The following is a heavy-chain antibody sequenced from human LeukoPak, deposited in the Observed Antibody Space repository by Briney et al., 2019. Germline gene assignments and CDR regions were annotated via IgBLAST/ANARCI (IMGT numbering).Heavy chain of an antibody. D-gene: IGHD6-19*01. CDR1: GFTFSSYA. CDR3: AKPSSGWPLVSSYFDY. Sequence: PGGSLRLSCAASGFTFSSYAMSWVRQAPGKGLEWVPAISGSGGSTYYADSVRGRFTISRDNSKNTLYLQMNSLRAEDTAVYYCAKPSSGWPLVSSYFDYWGQGTLVTVSS. J-gene: IGHJ4*02. CDR2: ISGSGGST. V-gene: IGHV3-23*01.